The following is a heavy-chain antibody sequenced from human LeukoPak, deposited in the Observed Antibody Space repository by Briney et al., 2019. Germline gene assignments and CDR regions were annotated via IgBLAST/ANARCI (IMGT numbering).Heavy chain of an antibody. CDR2: IKSKTDGGTI. D-gene: IGHD6-13*01. CDR1: GFTFSNAW. CDR3: TTESGVLAAADWFDP. J-gene: IGHJ5*02. Sequence: AGGSLRLSCAASGFTFSNAWMSWVRQAPGKGLEWVGRIKSKTDGGTIDYAAPVKGRFTISRDDSKNTLYLQMNSLKTEDTAVYYCTTESGVLAAADWFDPWGQGTLVTVSS. V-gene: IGHV3-15*01.